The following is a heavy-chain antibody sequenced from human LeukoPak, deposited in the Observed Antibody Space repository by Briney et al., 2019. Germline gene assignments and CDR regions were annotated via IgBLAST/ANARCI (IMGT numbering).Heavy chain of an antibody. D-gene: IGHD3-10*01. J-gene: IGHJ4*02. CDR2: ISFDGSKS. CDR1: GFTFRTYG. Sequence: GRSLRLSCAASGFTFRTYGMHWVRQAPGKGLEWVAFISFDGSKSYFTDSVKGRFTISRDNSENTLFLQLDSLRTEDTAVYYCAKGLRWFGNFYFNYFDHWGQGTLVTVSS. V-gene: IGHV3-30*18. CDR3: AKGLRWFGNFYFNYFDH.